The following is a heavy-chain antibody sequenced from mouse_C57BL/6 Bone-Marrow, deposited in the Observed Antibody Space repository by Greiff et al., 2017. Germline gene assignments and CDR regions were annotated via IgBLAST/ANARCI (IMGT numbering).Heavy chain of an antibody. CDR2: ISSGGSYT. D-gene: IGHD1-1*01. Sequence: EVKLVESGGDLVKPGGSLKLSCAASGFTFSSYGMSWVRQTPDKRLEWVATISSGGSYTYYPDSVKGRFTISRDNAKNTLYLQMSSLKSEDTAMYYCARRLITTVVALSDYAMDYWGQGTSVTVSS. CDR3: ARRLITTVVALSDYAMDY. J-gene: IGHJ4*01. V-gene: IGHV5-6*02. CDR1: GFTFSSYG.